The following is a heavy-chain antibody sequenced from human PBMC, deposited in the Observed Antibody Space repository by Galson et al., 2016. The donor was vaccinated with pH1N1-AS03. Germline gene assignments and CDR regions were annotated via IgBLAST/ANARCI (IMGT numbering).Heavy chain of an antibody. CDR1: GYTFSRYY. J-gene: IGHJ4*02. D-gene: IGHD3-10*01. CDR3: ATYGSGSRGGFDY. CDR2: IDPSIGST. V-gene: IGHV1-46*01. Sequence: SVKVSCKASGYTFSRYYMHWMRPAPGQGPEWMGVIDPSIGSTTYAQKFQGRVNRTRNTATTTAYMELRSLRSDDTAVYYCATYGSGSRGGFDYWGQGALITVSS.